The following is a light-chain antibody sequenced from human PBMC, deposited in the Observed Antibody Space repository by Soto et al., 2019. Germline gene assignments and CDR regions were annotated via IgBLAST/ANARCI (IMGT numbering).Light chain of an antibody. CDR3: QQYSSSPSIT. CDR2: GAS. J-gene: IGKJ5*01. CDR1: QSVSSSY. V-gene: IGKV3-20*01. Sequence: DIVLTQSPGTLSLSPGERATLSCRASQSVSSSYLAWYQQKPGQAPRLLIYGASTRATGIPARFSGSGSGTEFTLTISRLEPEDFAVYYGQQYSSSPSITVGQGTRREIK.